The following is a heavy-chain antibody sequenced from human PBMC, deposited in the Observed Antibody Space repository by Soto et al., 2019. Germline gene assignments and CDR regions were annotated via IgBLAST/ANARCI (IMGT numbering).Heavy chain of an antibody. D-gene: IGHD3-22*01. CDR1: GYTFTSYY. V-gene: IGHV1-46*03. Sequence: GASVKVSCKASGYTFTSYYMHWVRQAPGQGLEWMGIINPSGGSTTYAQKFQGRVSMTRDTSTSTVYMELSSLRSEDTAVYYCARDRRPNYYDSSGYFDYWGQGTLVTVSS. CDR3: ARDRRPNYYDSSGYFDY. CDR2: INPSGGST. J-gene: IGHJ4*02.